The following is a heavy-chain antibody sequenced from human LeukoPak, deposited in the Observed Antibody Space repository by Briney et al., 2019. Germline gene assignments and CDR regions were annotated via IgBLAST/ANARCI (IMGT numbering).Heavy chain of an antibody. D-gene: IGHD5-18*01. CDR2: ISSSSSYI. CDR3: ARAVDTAMVF. Sequence: GGSLRLSCAASGFTFSSYSMNWVRQAPGKGLEWVSSISSSSSYIYYADSVKGRFTISRDNAKYSLYLQMNSLRAEDTAVYYCARAVDTAMVFRGQGTLVTVSS. J-gene: IGHJ4*02. CDR1: GFTFSSYS. V-gene: IGHV3-21*01.